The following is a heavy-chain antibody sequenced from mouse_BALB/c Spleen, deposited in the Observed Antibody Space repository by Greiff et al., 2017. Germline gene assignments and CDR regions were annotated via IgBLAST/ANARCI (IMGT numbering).Heavy chain of an antibody. J-gene: IGHJ4*01. CDR3: AREYGNAMDY. Sequence: EVKVVESGGGLVKPGGSLKLSCAASGFTFSSYAMSWVRQSPEKRLEWVAEISSGGSYTYYPDTVTGRFTISRDNAKNTLYLEMSSLRSEDTAMYYCAREYGNAMDYWGQGTSVTVSS. CDR1: GFTFSSYA. D-gene: IGHD2-10*02. V-gene: IGHV5-9-4*01. CDR2: ISSGGSYT.